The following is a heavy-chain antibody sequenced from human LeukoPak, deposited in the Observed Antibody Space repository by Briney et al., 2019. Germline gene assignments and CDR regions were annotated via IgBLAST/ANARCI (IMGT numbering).Heavy chain of an antibody. CDR1: GFTFSSYA. D-gene: IGHD6-13*01. CDR2: VSSNGAKT. V-gene: IGHV3-23*01. CDR3: ARNLLSIAAAVTANWFDP. Sequence: GGSLRLSCAASGFTFSSYAITWVRQAPGKGLEWVSAVSSNGAKTYYADSVKGRFTISRDNYKNTLYLQMDSLRAEDTAVYYCARNLLSIAAAVTANWFDPWGQGTLATVSS. J-gene: IGHJ5*02.